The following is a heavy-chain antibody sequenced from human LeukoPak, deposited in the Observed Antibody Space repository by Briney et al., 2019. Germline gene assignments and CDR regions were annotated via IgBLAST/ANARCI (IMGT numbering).Heavy chain of an antibody. Sequence: GASVKVSCKASGGTFSSYAISWVRQAPGQGLEWMGRIIPILGIANYAQKFQGRVTITADKSTSTAYMELSSLRSEDTAVYYCARQGNWGSLDHWGQGTLVTVSS. J-gene: IGHJ4*02. CDR1: GGTFSSYA. V-gene: IGHV1-69*04. CDR3: ARQGNWGSLDH. CDR2: IIPILGIA. D-gene: IGHD7-27*01.